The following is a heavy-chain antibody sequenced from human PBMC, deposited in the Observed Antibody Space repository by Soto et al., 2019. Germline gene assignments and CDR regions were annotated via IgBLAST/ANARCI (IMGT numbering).Heavy chain of an antibody. CDR2: VSHDGRNT. V-gene: IGHV3-30*18. J-gene: IGHJ4*02. Sequence: VQLVESGGGVVQPGRSLRLSCAASGFTFSDYAMHWVRQAPGKGLEWVAVVSHDGRNTHYADSVKGRFTISRDSSKNTVSLAMTSLSAEDTAVYYCAKGGRQWLVTSDFNYWGQGALGTVSS. D-gene: IGHD6-19*01. CDR1: GFTFSDYA. CDR3: AKGGRQWLVTSDFNY.